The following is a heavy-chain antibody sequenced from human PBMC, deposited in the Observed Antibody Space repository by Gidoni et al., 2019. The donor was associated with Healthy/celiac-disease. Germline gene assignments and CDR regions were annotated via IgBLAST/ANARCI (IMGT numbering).Heavy chain of an antibody. Sequence: QVQLQESGPGLVKPSQTLSLTCTVSGGSTSSGGYYWSWIRQHPGKGLEWIGYIYYSGSTYYNPSLKSRVTISVDTSKNQFSLKLSSVTAADTAVYYCARSAGYCSSTSCPTPYYYYGMDVWGQGTTVTVSS. CDR3: ARSAGYCSSTSCPTPYYYYGMDV. J-gene: IGHJ6*02. V-gene: IGHV4-31*03. CDR1: GGSTSSGGYY. D-gene: IGHD2-2*03. CDR2: IYYSGST.